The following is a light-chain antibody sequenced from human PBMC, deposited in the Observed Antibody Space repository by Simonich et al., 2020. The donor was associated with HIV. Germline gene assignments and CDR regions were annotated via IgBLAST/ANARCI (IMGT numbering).Light chain of an antibody. Sequence: DIQMTQSPSSVSASVGERVTITCRTSQGISSRLDWYQHKPGKAPKLLMYAASTLQSGVPSRFSGSGSGTKFTLTITSLQPEDFATYYCQQAIGFPRTFGQGTKVEVK. J-gene: IGKJ1*01. CDR1: QGISSR. CDR3: QQAIGFPRT. CDR2: AAS. V-gene: IGKV1-12*01.